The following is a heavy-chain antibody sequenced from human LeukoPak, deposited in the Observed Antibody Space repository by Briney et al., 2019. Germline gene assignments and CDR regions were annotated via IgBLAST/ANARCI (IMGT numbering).Heavy chain of an antibody. J-gene: IGHJ5*02. CDR2: IKEDGSVK. CDR1: GFSFSRSW. V-gene: IGHV3-7*01. Sequence: GGSLRLSCAASGFSFSRSWISWVRQAPGKGLEWVANIKEDGSVKYYVDSVKGRFTISRDNAKNSLYLQMNSLRAEDTAVYYCARDLGDSSSPNNWFDPWGQGTLVTVSS. D-gene: IGHD6-13*01. CDR3: ARDLGDSSSPNNWFDP.